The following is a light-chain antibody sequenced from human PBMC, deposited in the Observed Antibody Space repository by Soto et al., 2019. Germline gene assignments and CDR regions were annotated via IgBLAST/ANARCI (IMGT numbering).Light chain of an antibody. V-gene: IGLV6-57*03. Sequence: NFMLTQPHSVSESPGKTVTISCTRSSGSIATNYVQWFQQRPGSAPIIVVYEDDQRPSWVPDRFSGSIDSSSNSASLTISVLQTEDEAEYYCQSYDSSNHGVFGGGTKVTVL. CDR2: EDD. CDR3: QSYDSSNHGV. J-gene: IGLJ3*02. CDR1: SGSIATNY.